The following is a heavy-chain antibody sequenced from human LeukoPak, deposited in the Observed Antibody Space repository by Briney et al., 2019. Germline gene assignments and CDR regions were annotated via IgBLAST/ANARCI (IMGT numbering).Heavy chain of an antibody. V-gene: IGHV1-18*01. Sequence: ASVGVSCKASGYTFTSYGISWVRQAPGQGLEWMGWISAYNGNTNYAQKLQGRVTMTTDTSTSTAYMELRSLRSDDTAVYYCAREGYDFWSGYYGQPQGNYYYYMDVWGNGTTVTVSS. CDR2: ISAYNGNT. CDR3: AREGYDFWSGYYGQPQGNYYYYMDV. D-gene: IGHD3-3*01. CDR1: GYTFTSYG. J-gene: IGHJ6*03.